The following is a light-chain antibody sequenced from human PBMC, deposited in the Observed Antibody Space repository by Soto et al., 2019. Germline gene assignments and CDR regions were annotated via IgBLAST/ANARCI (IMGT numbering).Light chain of an antibody. Sequence: DVVMTQSPLSLPVTLGQPASISCRSSQSLVYGRGNIYLNWFQQRPGQSPRRLIYYVSNRDSGVPDRFSGGGSGTNFTLKISRVEAEDVEFYYCMQGTHWPFTLGPGTKVDIK. CDR1: QSLVYGRGNIY. CDR3: MQGTHWPFT. J-gene: IGKJ3*01. V-gene: IGKV2-30*01. CDR2: YVS.